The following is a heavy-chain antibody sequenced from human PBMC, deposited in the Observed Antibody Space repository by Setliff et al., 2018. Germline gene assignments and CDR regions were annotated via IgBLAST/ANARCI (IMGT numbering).Heavy chain of an antibody. V-gene: IGHV4-30-4*08. D-gene: IGHD3-10*01. CDR1: GGSISSGDYY. J-gene: IGHJ2*01. CDR3: ARVVGQHLWFGELLEAYFDL. Sequence: PSETLSLTCTVSGGSISSGDYYWSWIRQPPGQGLEWIGYIYSSGSTYYNPSLKSRVSISVDTSKNQFSLKLSSVTAADTAVYYCARVVGQHLWFGELLEAYFDLWGRGTLVTVSS. CDR2: IYSSGST.